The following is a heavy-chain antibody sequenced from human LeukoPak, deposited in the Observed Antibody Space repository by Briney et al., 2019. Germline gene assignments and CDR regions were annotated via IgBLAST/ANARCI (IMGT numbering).Heavy chain of an antibody. D-gene: IGHD2-2*01. V-gene: IGHV3-30*03. CDR2: ISHDGTNK. CDR1: GFAFSRYG. CDR3: ARGPGALDY. J-gene: IGHJ4*01. Sequence: GGSLRLSCAASGFAFSRYGMHWVRQAPGKGLEGVALISHDGTNKNHADSVKGRFTISRDNSNNTLYLQMSSLRPEDTAVYYCARGPGALDYWGHGALVTVSS.